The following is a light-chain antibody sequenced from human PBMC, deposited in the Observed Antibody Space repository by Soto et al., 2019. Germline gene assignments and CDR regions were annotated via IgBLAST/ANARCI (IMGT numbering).Light chain of an antibody. CDR2: DVN. CDR3: SSYTSSRYV. V-gene: IGLV2-14*01. J-gene: IGLJ1*01. CDR1: SSDVGGYDY. Sequence: QSVLTQPASVSGSPVQSITISCTGTSSDVGGYDYVSWYQQHPDKAPELMIYDVNNRPSGVSNRFSGSKSGNTASLTISGLQAEDEADYYCSSYTSSRYVFGTGTKVPVL.